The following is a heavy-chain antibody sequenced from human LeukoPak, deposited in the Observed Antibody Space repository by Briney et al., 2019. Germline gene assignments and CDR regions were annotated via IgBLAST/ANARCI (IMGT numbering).Heavy chain of an antibody. J-gene: IGHJ4*02. CDR1: GYTFTSYG. Sequence: GASVKVSCKASGYTFTSYGISWVRQAPGQGLEWMGWISAYNGNTNYAQKLQGRVTMTTDTSTSTAYMELRSLRSDDTAVYYCAAQYCSSTICYRWGLVDYWGQGTLVTVSS. CDR2: ISAYNGNT. V-gene: IGHV1-18*01. CDR3: AAQYCSSTICYRWGLVDY. D-gene: IGHD2-2*02.